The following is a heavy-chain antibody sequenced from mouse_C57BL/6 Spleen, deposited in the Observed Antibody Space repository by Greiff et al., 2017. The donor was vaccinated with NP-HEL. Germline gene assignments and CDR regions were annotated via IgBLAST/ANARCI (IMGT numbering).Heavy chain of an antibody. V-gene: IGHV5-17*01. CDR2: ISSGSSTI. J-gene: IGHJ3*01. Sequence: EVMLVESGGGLVKPGGSLKLSCAASGFTFSDYGMHWVRQAPEKGLEWVAYISSGSSTIYYADTVKGRFTISRDNAKNTLFLQMTSLRSEDTAMYYCARPGDYDRAWFAYWGQGTLVTVSA. CDR3: ARPGDYDRAWFAY. D-gene: IGHD2-4*01. CDR1: GFTFSDYG.